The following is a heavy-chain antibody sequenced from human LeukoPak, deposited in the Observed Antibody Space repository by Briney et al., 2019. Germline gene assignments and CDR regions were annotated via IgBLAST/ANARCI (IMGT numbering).Heavy chain of an antibody. CDR3: ARGDSSGWYNYYYYMDV. Sequence: ASVKVSCKASGYTFTGYYMHWVRQAPGQGLEWMGWINPNSGGTNYAQKFQGRVTMTRDTSISTAYMELSRLRSDDTAVYYCARGDSSGWYNYYYYMDVWGKGTTVTVSS. J-gene: IGHJ6*03. CDR1: GYTFTGYY. CDR2: INPNSGGT. D-gene: IGHD6-19*01. V-gene: IGHV1-2*02.